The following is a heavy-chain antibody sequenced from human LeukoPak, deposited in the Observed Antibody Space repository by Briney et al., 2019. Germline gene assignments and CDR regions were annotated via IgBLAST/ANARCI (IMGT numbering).Heavy chain of an antibody. J-gene: IGHJ4*02. CDR2: ISGSGGST. CDR3: ANLGLYQEADY. D-gene: IGHD3-16*01. V-gene: IGHV3-23*01. Sequence: GGSLRLSCAASGFTFSSYAMSWVRQAPGKGLEWVSAISGSGGSTYYADSVKGRFTISKDNSKNTLYLQMNSLRAEDTAVYYCANLGLYQEADYWGQGTLVTVSS. CDR1: GFTFSSYA.